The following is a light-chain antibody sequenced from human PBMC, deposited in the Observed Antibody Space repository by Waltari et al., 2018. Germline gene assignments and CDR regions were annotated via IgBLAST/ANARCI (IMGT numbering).Light chain of an antibody. Sequence: DIQMTQSPSSLSASVGDRVTITCRASQSISSYLNWYQQKPGKAPKLLIYAASSLQSGVPSRFSGSGSGTDFTLTISSLQPEDSATYYCQQTYSNLWTFGQGTKVEIK. CDR1: QSISSY. V-gene: IGKV1-39*01. CDR3: QQTYSNLWT. J-gene: IGKJ1*01. CDR2: AAS.